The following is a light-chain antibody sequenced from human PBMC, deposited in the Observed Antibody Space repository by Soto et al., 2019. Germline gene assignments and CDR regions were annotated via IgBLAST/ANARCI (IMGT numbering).Light chain of an antibody. CDR1: SSDVGGYNY. V-gene: IGLV2-8*01. Sequence: QSVLTQPPSASGSPGQSVTISCTGTSSDVGGYNYVSWYQQHPGKAPKLMIYEVSKRPSGVPDRFSGSKSGNTASLTVSGLQAEDAADYYCSSYAGSNNYVFGTGTKLTVL. CDR3: SSYAGSNNYV. CDR2: EVS. J-gene: IGLJ1*01.